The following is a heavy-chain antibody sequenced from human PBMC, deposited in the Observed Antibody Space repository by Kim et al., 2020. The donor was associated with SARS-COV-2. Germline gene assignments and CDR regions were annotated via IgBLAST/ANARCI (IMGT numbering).Heavy chain of an antibody. CDR2: ISYDGSNK. D-gene: IGHD2-2*01. V-gene: IGHV3-30*18. Sequence: GGSLRLSCAASGFTFSSYGMHWVRQAPGKGLEWVAVISYDGSNKYYADSVKGRFTISRDNSKNTLYLQMNSLRAEDTAVYYCAKGADIVVVPAAPYYYYGMDVWGQGTTVTVSS. J-gene: IGHJ6*02. CDR1: GFTFSSYG. CDR3: AKGADIVVVPAAPYYYYGMDV.